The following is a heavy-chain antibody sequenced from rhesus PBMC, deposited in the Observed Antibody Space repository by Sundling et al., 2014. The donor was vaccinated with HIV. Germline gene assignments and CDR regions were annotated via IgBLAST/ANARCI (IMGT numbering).Heavy chain of an antibody. Sequence: QVHLQESGPGLLKPSETLSVTCAVSGGSISSSYWSWIRQAPGKGLEWIGYIHGSDSNTDYNPSLKSRVTLSVDTSKNQFSLKLSSVTAADTAMYYCARRHWGDYYAGWGYWGQGVLVTVSS. J-gene: IGHJ4*01. V-gene: IGHV4-169*01. CDR2: IHGSDSNT. CDR1: GGSISSSY. D-gene: IGHD3-34*01. CDR3: ARRHWGDYYAGWGY.